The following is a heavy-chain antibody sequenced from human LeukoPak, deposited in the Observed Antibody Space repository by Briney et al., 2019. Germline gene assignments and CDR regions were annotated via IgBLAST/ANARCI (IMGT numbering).Heavy chain of an antibody. D-gene: IGHD2-21*02. CDR3: ARYSAPVTSIDY. CDR2: IYHSGST. J-gene: IGHJ4*02. V-gene: IGHV4-59*01. Sequence: SETLSLTCTVSGGSISSYYWSWIRQPPGKGLEWIGYIYHSGSTNYNPSLKSRVTISVDTSKNQFSLMLSSVTAADTAVYYCARYSAPVTSIDYWGQGTLVTVSS. CDR1: GGSISSYY.